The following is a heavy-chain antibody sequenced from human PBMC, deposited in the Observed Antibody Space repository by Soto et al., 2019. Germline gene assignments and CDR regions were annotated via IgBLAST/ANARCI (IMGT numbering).Heavy chain of an antibody. CDR2: ISYDGSNK. CDR3: ARDGDFWSAPSRAYYYYYGMDV. D-gene: IGHD3-3*01. J-gene: IGHJ6*02. V-gene: IGHV3-30-3*01. CDR1: GFTFSSYA. Sequence: GGSLRLSCAASGFTFSSYAMHWVRQAPGKGLEWVAVISYDGSNKYYADSVKGRFTISRDNSKNTLYLQMNSLRAEDTAVYYCARDGDFWSAPSRAYYYYYGMDVWGQGTTVTVSS.